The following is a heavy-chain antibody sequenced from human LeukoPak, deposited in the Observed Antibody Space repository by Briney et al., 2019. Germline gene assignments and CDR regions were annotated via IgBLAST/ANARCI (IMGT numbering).Heavy chain of an antibody. CDR3: ARVYDSSGYPIGY. V-gene: IGHV4-59*01. Sequence: SETLSLTCTVSGGSISSYYWSWIRQPPGKGLEWIGYIYYSGSTNYNPSLKGRVTISVDTSKNQFSLKLSSVTAADTAVYYCARVYDSSGYPIGYWGQGTLVTVSS. J-gene: IGHJ4*02. CDR1: GGSISSYY. D-gene: IGHD3-22*01. CDR2: IYYSGST.